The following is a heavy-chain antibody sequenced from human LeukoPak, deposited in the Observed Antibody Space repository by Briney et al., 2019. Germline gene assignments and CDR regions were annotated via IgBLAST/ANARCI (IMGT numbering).Heavy chain of an antibody. CDR3: ARAVSYYYDSRGYYWAFLDY. Sequence: SGPTLVNPTETLTLTCTVSGFSLSNARMGVSWIRQPPGKALEWLAHIFSNDEKSYSTSLKSRLTISKDTSKSQVVLTMTNMDPVDAYTCYCARAVSYYYDSRGYYWAFLDYWGQGTLVTVSS. J-gene: IGHJ4*02. D-gene: IGHD3-22*01. V-gene: IGHV2-26*01. CDR1: GFSLSNARMG. CDR2: IFSNDEK.